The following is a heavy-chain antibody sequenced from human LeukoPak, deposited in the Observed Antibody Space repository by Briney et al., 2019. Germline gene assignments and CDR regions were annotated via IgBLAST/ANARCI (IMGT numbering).Heavy chain of an antibody. Sequence: ASVKVSCKASGYTFTGYYMHWVRQAPGQGLEWMVWINPNSGDTNYAQKFQGRVTVTRDTSISTAYMELSRLRSDDTAVYYCARVGSSGWYVHPTLDYWGQGTLLTVSS. J-gene: IGHJ4*02. D-gene: IGHD6-19*01. CDR3: ARVGSSGWYVHPTLDY. V-gene: IGHV1-2*02. CDR2: INPNSGDT. CDR1: GYTFTGYY.